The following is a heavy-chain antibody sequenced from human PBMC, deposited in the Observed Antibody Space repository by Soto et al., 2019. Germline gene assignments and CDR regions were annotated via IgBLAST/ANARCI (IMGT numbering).Heavy chain of an antibody. CDR2: TRDKSHSYST. V-gene: IGHV3-72*01. CDR1: GFTFSDHY. J-gene: IGHJ6*02. Sequence: HPGGSLRLSCAASGFTFSDHYMDWVRQTPGTGLEWVGRTRDKSHSYSTEYAASVKGRFTISRDDSKNSLYLQMNSLKTEDTAVYYCTRATLARGGRPYGMDVWGQGTTVTVSS. D-gene: IGHD3-10*01. CDR3: TRATLARGGRPYGMDV.